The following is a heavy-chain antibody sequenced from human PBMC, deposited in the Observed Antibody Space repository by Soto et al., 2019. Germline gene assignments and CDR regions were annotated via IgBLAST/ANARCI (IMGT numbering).Heavy chain of an antibody. Sequence: QVQLVQSGAELKEPGASVKVSCTASEYTFANHDINWVRQAPGRGLEWMGWMNPNSGNSGFAQKFQDRVTMTRDTSTATAYMELTNLTSDDPAVYYSARRWGRSPHEKPGDYWGQGNRVTV. CDR1: EYTFANHD. J-gene: IGHJ4*02. V-gene: IGHV1-8*01. CDR3: ARRWGRSPHEKPGDY. CDR2: MNPNSGNS. D-gene: IGHD3-16*01.